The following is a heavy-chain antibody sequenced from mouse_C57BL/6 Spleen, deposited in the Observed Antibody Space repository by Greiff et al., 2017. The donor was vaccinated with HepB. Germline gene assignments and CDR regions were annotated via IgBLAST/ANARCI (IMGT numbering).Heavy chain of an antibody. V-gene: IGHV1-63*01. Sequence: QVQLQQSGAELVRPGTSVKMSCKASGYTFTNYWIGWAKQRPGHGLEWIGDIYPGGGYTNYNEKFKGKATLTADKSTSTAYMQFSSLTSEYSAIYYCARGGYYYGSSYAMDYWGQGTSVTVSS. CDR3: ARGGYYYGSSYAMDY. D-gene: IGHD1-1*01. CDR1: GYTFTNYW. CDR2: IYPGGGYT. J-gene: IGHJ4*01.